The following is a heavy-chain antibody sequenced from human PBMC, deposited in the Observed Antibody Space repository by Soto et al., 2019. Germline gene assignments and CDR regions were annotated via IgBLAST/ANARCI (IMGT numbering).Heavy chain of an antibody. D-gene: IGHD3-10*01. V-gene: IGHV4-28*01. CDR2: IYYSGST. CDR1: AYSISSSNW. Sequence: SETLSLTCAVSAYSISSSNWWGWVRQPPGKGLEWIAYIYYSGSTYYNPSLKSRVTMSVDTSKNQFSLKLSSVTAVDTAMYYCARTSSGTFRYLDSWGPGTLVTVSS. CDR3: ARTSSGTFRYLDS. J-gene: IGHJ4*02.